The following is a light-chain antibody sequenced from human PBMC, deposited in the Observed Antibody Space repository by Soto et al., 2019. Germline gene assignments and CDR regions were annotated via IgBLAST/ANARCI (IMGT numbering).Light chain of an antibody. Sequence: TLSCRASQSVNNNFLSWYQQKPGQAPRLLIYAASSGATGIPDRFSGSGSGTDFTLTINRLEPEDFVVYYCQYYGNSRITFGQGTRLEIK. CDR2: AAS. CDR1: QSVNNNF. V-gene: IGKV3-20*01. CDR3: QYYGNSRIT. J-gene: IGKJ5*01.